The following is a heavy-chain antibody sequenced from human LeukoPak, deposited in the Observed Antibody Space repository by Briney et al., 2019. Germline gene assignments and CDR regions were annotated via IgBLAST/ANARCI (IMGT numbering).Heavy chain of an antibody. J-gene: IGHJ3*02. CDR1: GGSISSTDW. V-gene: IGHV4-4*02. CDR3: ARQHILVVTATRVAGAFNI. Sequence: PSGTLSLTCAVSGGSISSTDWWSWVRQPPGKGLEWIGQIYHGGSTNFNPSLKSRVTISVDKSENQFSLKLNSVTAADTAVYYCARQHILVVTATRVAGAFNIWGQGTMVTVSS. CDR2: IYHGGST. D-gene: IGHD2-21*02.